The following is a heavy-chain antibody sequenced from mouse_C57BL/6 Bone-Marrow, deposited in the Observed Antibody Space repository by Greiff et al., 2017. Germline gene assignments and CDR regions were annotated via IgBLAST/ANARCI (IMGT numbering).Heavy chain of an antibody. CDR2: ISSGSSTI. J-gene: IGHJ4*01. V-gene: IGHV5-17*01. CDR1: GFTFSDYG. D-gene: IGHD1-1*01. Sequence: EVNVVESGGGLVKPGGSLKLSCAASGFTFSDYGMHWVRQAPEKGLEWVAYISSGSSTIYYADTVKGRFTISRDNAKNTLFLQMTSLRSEDTAMYYCSRHSYGSTSDAMDYWGQGTSVTVSS. CDR3: SRHSYGSTSDAMDY.